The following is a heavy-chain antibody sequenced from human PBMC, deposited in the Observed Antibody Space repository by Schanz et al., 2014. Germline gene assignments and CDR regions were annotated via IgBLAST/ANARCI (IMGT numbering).Heavy chain of an antibody. CDR3: DTAGCYCTRRAAGLQDA. CDR2: IKSKSDGGTK. CDR1: GLTVGDAW. Sequence: EVRLVESGGGLVKPGGSLRLSCAVSGLTVGDAWMSWVRQAPGKGLEWVARIKSKSDGGTKDYHAPVTSRSSAPRDGSNNSLVQPMNSLDPMDTAIYFADTAGCYCTRRAAGLQDAWGQGTMVTVSS. D-gene: IGHD2-15*01. J-gene: IGHJ3*01. V-gene: IGHV3-15*01.